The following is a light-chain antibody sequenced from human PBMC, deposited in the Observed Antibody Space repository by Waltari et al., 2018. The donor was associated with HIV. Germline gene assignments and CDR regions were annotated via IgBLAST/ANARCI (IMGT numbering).Light chain of an antibody. CDR3: QQYNSYSRA. V-gene: IGKV1-5*03. CDR1: QSISSW. CDR2: TAS. Sequence: IQMTQSPSTLSASVGDSVIITCRASQSISSWLAWYQQKPGKAPKLLIYTASTLKSGVASRFSGSGSGTEFTLTISSLQPDDFATYYCQQYNSYSRAFGQGTKVEI. J-gene: IGKJ1*01.